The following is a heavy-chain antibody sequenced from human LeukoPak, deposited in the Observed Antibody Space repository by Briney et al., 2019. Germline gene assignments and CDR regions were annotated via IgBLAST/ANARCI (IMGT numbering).Heavy chain of an antibody. CDR2: ITSSSSST. CDR3: ARVIGSYGDSAY. Sequence: GGSLKLSCAASGFTFSSFSMNWVRQAPGKGLEWISYITSSSSSTYYADSVKGRFTISRDNAKNSLYLQMNSLRAEDTAVYYCARVIGSYGDSAYWGQGTLVTVSS. J-gene: IGHJ4*02. CDR1: GFTFSSFS. V-gene: IGHV3-48*04. D-gene: IGHD4-17*01.